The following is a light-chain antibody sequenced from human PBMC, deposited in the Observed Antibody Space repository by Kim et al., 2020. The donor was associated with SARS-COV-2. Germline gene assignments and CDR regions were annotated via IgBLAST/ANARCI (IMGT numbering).Light chain of an antibody. V-gene: IGLV2-14*03. CDR3: SSFTSSNTRI. Sequence: LTQPASVSGSPGQSITIYCSGTSTDIGNYDFVSWYQQHPGKAPKLLIYAVNKRPSGASGRFSGSKSGSTASLTISGLQTADEADYYCSSFTSSNTRIFGSGTKVTVL. J-gene: IGLJ1*01. CDR1: STDIGNYDF. CDR2: AVN.